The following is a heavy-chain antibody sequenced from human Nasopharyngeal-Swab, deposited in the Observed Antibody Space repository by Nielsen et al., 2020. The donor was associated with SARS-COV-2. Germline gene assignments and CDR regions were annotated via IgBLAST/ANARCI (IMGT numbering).Heavy chain of an antibody. J-gene: IGHJ4*02. Sequence: WIRQPPGKGLEWVSYISSSSSTIYYADSVKGRFTISRDNAKNSLYLQMNSLRDEDTAVYYCAREELGYCSGGSCLPFDYWGQGTRVTSPQ. CDR3: AREELGYCSGGSCLPFDY. CDR2: ISSSSSTI. V-gene: IGHV3-48*02. D-gene: IGHD2-15*01.